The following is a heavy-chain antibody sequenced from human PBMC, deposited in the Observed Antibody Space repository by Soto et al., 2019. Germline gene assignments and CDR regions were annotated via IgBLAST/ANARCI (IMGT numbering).Heavy chain of an antibody. CDR2: IYSGGST. J-gene: IGHJ5*02. CDR1: GFTVSSNY. V-gene: IGHV3-53*04. D-gene: IGHD3-16*01. Sequence: EVQLVESGGGLVQPGGSLRLSCAASGFTVSSNYMSWVRQAPGKGLEWVSVIYSGGSTYYADSVKGRFTISRHNSKNTLYLQMNSLRAEDTAVYYCARESPYDYVWGNNWFDPWGQGTLVTVSS. CDR3: ARESPYDYVWGNNWFDP.